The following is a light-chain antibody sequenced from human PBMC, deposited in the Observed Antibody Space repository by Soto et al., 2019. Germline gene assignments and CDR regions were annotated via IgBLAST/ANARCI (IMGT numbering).Light chain of an antibody. J-gene: IGKJ5*01. CDR1: QSVSSSY. CDR3: HQYDSSPFT. CDR2: GAS. V-gene: IGKV3-20*01. Sequence: EIVLTQSPGTLSLSPGERATLSCRASQSVSSSYLAWYQQKPGQAPWLLIYGASRRASGVPDRFSGSGSGTDFTRTISGREPEDFAVYYCHQYDSSPFTFGQGTRLDI.